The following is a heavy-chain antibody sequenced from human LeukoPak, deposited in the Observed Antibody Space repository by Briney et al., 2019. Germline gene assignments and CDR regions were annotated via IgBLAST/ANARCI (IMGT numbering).Heavy chain of an antibody. V-gene: IGHV4-39*07. CDR1: GGSISSSSYY. Sequence: SETLSLTCTVSGGSISSSSYYWGWIRQPPGKGLEWIGSIYYSGSTYYNPSLKSRVTISVDTSKNQFSLKLSSVTAADTAVYYCARDGTDEQWLATDYWGQGTLVTVSS. CDR2: IYYSGST. D-gene: IGHD6-19*01. CDR3: ARDGTDEQWLATDY. J-gene: IGHJ4*02.